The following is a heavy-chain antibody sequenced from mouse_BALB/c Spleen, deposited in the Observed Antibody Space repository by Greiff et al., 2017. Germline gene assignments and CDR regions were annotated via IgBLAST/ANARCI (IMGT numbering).Heavy chain of an antibody. J-gene: IGHJ3*01. CDR3: ARLITTGAWFAY. D-gene: IGHD2-4*01. CDR2: ISYDGSN. CDR1: GYSITSGYY. Sequence: EVQRVESGPGLVKPSQSLSLTCSVTGYSITSGYYWNWIRQLPGNKLEWMGYISYDGSNNYNPSLKNRISITRDTSKNQFFLKLNSVTTEDTATYYCARLITTGAWFAYWGQGTLVTVSA. V-gene: IGHV3-6*02.